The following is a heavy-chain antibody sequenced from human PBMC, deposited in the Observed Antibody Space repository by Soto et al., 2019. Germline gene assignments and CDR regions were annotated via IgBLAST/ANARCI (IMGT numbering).Heavy chain of an antibody. CDR3: ARDFRDGYKDYFDY. D-gene: IGHD5-12*01. J-gene: IGHJ4*02. CDR1: GGTFSSYA. Sequence: SVKVSCKASGGTFSSYAISWVRQAPGQGLEWMGGIIPIFGTANYAQKFQGRVTITADESTSTAYMELSSLRSEDTAVYYCARDFRDGYKDYFDYWGQGTLVTVSS. V-gene: IGHV1-69*13. CDR2: IIPIFGTA.